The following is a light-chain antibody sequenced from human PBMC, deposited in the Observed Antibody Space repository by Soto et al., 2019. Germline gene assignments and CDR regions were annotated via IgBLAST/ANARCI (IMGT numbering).Light chain of an antibody. J-gene: IGKJ1*01. Sequence: DIQMTQSPSTLPESVGDRVSITCRASQSISSWLAWYQQKPGKAPKLLIYDASSLESGVPSRFSGSGSGTEFTLTISSLQPDDVATYYCQQYTCLWTFGPGTKVDI. CDR1: QSISSW. V-gene: IGKV1-5*01. CDR2: DAS. CDR3: QQYTCLWT.